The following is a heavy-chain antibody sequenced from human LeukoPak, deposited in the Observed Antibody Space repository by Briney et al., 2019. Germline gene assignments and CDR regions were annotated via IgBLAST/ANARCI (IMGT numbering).Heavy chain of an antibody. V-gene: IGHV3-23*01. CDR2: ISGSGGST. J-gene: IGHJ4*02. CDR3: ARDSPPADY. CDR1: GFTFSTYA. Sequence: GGSLRLSCAASGFTFSTYAMSWVRQAPGRGLEWVSGISGSGGSTYYADSVKGRFTISRDNSKNTLYLQMNSLRAEDTAVYYCARDSPPADYWGQGTLVTVSP.